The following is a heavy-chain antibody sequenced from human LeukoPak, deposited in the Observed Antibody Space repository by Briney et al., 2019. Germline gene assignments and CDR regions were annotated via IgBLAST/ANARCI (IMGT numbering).Heavy chain of an antibody. V-gene: IGHV3-64*01. Sequence: GGSLRLSCAASGFAFSTYALHWVRQVPGKGLEYVSAISSIGGTTYYANSVKGRFTISRDNSKNTLYLQMGSLKPEDTAVYYCARVGDNTAFDYWGQGTLVTVFS. CDR3: ARVGDNTAFDY. CDR1: GFAFSTYA. CDR2: ISSIGGTT. D-gene: IGHD2-21*01. J-gene: IGHJ4*02.